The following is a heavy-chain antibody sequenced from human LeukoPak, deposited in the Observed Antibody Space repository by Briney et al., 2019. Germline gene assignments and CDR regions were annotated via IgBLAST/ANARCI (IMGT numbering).Heavy chain of an antibody. Sequence: GGSLRLSCAASGFTFSNYAMSWVRQAPGKGLEWVSAIVGSGGSTYYADSVKGRFTISRDNPKNTLYLQMNSLRAEDTAVYYCAKDVYRGSGYYFYFDYWGQGTLVTVSS. V-gene: IGHV3-23*01. CDR2: IVGSGGST. J-gene: IGHJ4*02. CDR1: GFTFSNYA. CDR3: AKDVYRGSGYYFYFDY. D-gene: IGHD3-22*01.